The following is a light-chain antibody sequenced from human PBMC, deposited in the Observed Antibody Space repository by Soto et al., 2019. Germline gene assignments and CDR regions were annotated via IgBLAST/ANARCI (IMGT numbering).Light chain of an antibody. V-gene: IGLV2-23*02. J-gene: IGLJ2*01. CDR1: SSDVGSYNL. CDR2: EVF. Sequence: QSALTQPASVSGSPGQSITISCTGTSSDVGSYNLVSWYQHHPGKAPKLMIYEVFKRPSGVSDRFSGSRSGNTASLTISGLQAEDEADYYCSSYAGIGTYVVFGGGTQLTVL. CDR3: SSYAGIGTYVV.